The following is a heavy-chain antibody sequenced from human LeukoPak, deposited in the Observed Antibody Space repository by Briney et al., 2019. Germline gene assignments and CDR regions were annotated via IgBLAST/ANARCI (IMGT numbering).Heavy chain of an antibody. D-gene: IGHD5-18*01. V-gene: IGHV3-48*02. CDR3: ARESVRGYSYGNFDY. J-gene: IGHJ4*02. Sequence: PGGSLRLSCAASGFTFSSYSMTWVRQAPGKGLEWVSYISSSSNTIYYTDSVKGRLTISRDNAKNSLYLQMNSLRDEDTAVYYCARESVRGYSYGNFDYWGQGTLVTVSS. CDR1: GFTFSSYS. CDR2: ISSSSNTI.